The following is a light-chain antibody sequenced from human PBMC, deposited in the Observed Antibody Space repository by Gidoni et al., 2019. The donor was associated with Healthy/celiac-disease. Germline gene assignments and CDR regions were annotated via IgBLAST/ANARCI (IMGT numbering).Light chain of an antibody. J-gene: IGKJ2*02. CDR2: AAS. CDR1: QSISSY. CDR3: QQSYSTPRGT. Sequence: DPVSITCRASQSISSYLNWYQQKPGIAPKLLIYAASSLQSGVPSRFSGSGSGTDFTLTISSLQPEDFATYYCQQSYSTPRGTFGQGTKLEIK. V-gene: IGKV1-39*01.